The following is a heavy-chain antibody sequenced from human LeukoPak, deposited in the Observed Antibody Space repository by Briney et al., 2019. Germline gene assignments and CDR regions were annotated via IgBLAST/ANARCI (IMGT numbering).Heavy chain of an antibody. CDR2: IYSGGST. CDR3: AGDYGERDYYFDY. J-gene: IGHJ4*02. Sequence: PGGSPRLSCAASLFTLSSNYLRWVRQAPGKGLEWVSVIYSGGSTYYADSVKGRFTSSRGKSNNTLYLQMNRLRAEDTAVYYCAGDYGERDYYFDYWGPGTLFTASS. CDR1: LFTLSSNY. D-gene: IGHD4-17*01. V-gene: IGHV3-66*01.